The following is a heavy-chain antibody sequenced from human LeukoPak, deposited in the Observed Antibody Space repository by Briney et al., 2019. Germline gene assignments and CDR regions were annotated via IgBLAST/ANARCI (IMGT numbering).Heavy chain of an antibody. D-gene: IGHD3-22*01. CDR3: ARERYDSRWYTFGS. CDR1: GFTFSTYA. V-gene: IGHV3-30-3*01. CDR2: ISYDESSK. Sequence: PGGSLRLSCAASGFTFSTYAMYWVRQAPGMGLEWVAVISYDESSKYFADSVKGRFTISRDNSKNTLYLLMNSLRAEDTAVYYCARERYDSRWYTFGSWGQGTLVTVSS. J-gene: IGHJ4*02.